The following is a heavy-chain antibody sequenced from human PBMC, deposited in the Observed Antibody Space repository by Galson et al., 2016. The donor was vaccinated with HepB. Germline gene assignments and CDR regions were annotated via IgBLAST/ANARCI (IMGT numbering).Heavy chain of an antibody. CDR1: GFTFSDYA. D-gene: IGHD6-13*01. CDR3: ARDPREQSSSWGTYFDY. Sequence: SLRLSCAASGFTFSDYAMSWVRQAPGKGLEWVSVVSGSGGSTYYADSVKGRFTISRDNAKNTVYLQRNSLRAEDTAVYYWARDPREQSSSWGTYFDYWGQGTLVTVSP. CDR2: VSGSGGST. V-gene: IGHV3-23*01. J-gene: IGHJ4*02.